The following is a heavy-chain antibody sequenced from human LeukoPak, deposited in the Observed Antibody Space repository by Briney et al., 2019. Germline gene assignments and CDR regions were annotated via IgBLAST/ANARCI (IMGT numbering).Heavy chain of an antibody. D-gene: IGHD3-3*01. J-gene: IGHJ4*02. CDR1: GGSFSGYY. Sequence: TSETLSLTCAVYGGSFSGYYWSWIRQPPGKGLEWIGEINHSGSTNYNPSLKSRVTISVDTSKNQFSLKLSSVTAADTAVYYCARVHRRITIFGVAPFDYWGQGTLVTVSS. CDR3: ARVHRRITIFGVAPFDY. CDR2: INHSGST. V-gene: IGHV4-34*01.